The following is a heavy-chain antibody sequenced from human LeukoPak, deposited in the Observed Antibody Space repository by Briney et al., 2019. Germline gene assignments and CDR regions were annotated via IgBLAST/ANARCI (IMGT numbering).Heavy chain of an antibody. Sequence: GSLRLSCAASGFPFNSYWMSWVRQAPGKGLEWVANIKQDGSEKYYVDSVKGRFTISRDNAKNSLYLQMNSLRAEDTAVYYCARDGCSSTSCPPGGYWGRGTLVTVSS. J-gene: IGHJ4*02. D-gene: IGHD2-2*01. V-gene: IGHV3-7*01. CDR1: GFPFNSYW. CDR2: IKQDGSEK. CDR3: ARDGCSSTSCPPGGY.